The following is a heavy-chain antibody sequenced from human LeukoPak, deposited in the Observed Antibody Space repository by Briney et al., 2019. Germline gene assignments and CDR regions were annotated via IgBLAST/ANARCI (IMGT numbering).Heavy chain of an antibody. D-gene: IGHD3-10*01. J-gene: IGHJ3*02. CDR2: IYTSGST. CDR3: ARRIIGPSASWGAFDI. V-gene: IGHV4-61*02. Sequence: PSETLSLTCTVSGGSISSGSYYWSWIRQPAGKGLEWIGRIYTSGSTNYNPSLKGRVTISLDTSKNQFSLKLSSVTAADTALYYCARRIIGPSASWGAFDIWGQGTMVTVSS. CDR1: GGSISSGSYY.